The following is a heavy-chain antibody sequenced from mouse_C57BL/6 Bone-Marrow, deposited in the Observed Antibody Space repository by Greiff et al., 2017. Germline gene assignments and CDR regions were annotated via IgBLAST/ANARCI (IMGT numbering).Heavy chain of an antibody. Sequence: QVQLQQPGAELVKPGASVKMSCKASGYTFTSYWITWVKQRPGQGLEWIGDLYPGSGSTNYNEKFKSKATLTVDTSSSTAYMQLSSLTSEDSAVYYCARRNGSSYAGFAYWGQGTLVTVSA. D-gene: IGHD1-1*01. CDR2: LYPGSGST. J-gene: IGHJ3*01. V-gene: IGHV1-55*01. CDR1: GYTFTSYW. CDR3: ARRNGSSYAGFAY.